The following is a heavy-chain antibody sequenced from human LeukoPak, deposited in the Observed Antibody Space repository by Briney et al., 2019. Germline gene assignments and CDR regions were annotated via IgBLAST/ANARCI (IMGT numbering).Heavy chain of an antibody. Sequence: SETLSLTCTVSGGSISSYYWSWIRQPPGKGLEWIGHVYYSGNTNYNPSLKSRVTISVDTSKNQFSLKLSSVTAADTAAYYCARDIGGATYFDYWGQGTLVTVSS. D-gene: IGHD1-26*01. CDR2: VYYSGNT. CDR1: GGSISSYY. V-gene: IGHV4-59*01. CDR3: ARDIGGATYFDY. J-gene: IGHJ4*02.